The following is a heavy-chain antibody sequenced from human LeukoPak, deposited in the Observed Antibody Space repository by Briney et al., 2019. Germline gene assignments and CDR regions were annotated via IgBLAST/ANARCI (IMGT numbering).Heavy chain of an antibody. D-gene: IGHD6-19*01. CDR3: ALLAVASDFDY. CDR2: IGSSGTTR. Sequence: GGSLRLSCAVSGFPFSIYEMNWVRQAPGKGLEWVSNIGSSGTTRHYADSVKGRFSISRDNAKNSLYLQMNSLRVEDTGVYYCALLAVASDFDYWGQGALVTVSS. CDR1: GFPFSIYE. V-gene: IGHV3-48*03. J-gene: IGHJ4*02.